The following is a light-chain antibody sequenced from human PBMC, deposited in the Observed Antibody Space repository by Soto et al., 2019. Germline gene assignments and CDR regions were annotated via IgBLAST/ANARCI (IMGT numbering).Light chain of an antibody. Sequence: EIVLTQSPATLSLSPGESATLSCRASQPVSSDLAWYQQKPGQSPRLLIYDISNRATAVPARFSGSGSGTDFTLTISSLEPEDFAVYYCQQRLDWPLTFGGGTKVET. CDR2: DIS. V-gene: IGKV3-11*01. CDR3: QQRLDWPLT. CDR1: QPVSSD. J-gene: IGKJ4*01.